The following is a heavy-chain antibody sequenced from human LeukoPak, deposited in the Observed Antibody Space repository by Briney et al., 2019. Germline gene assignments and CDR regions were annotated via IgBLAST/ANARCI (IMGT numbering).Heavy chain of an antibody. CDR3: ARIGESGYDTYYFDY. V-gene: IGHV3-21*01. D-gene: IGHD3-3*01. Sequence: SGGSLRLSCAASGFTFSSYSMDWVRQAPGKGLEWVSSISSSSSYIYYADSVKGRFTISRDNAKNSLYLQMNSLRAEDTAVYYCARIGESGYDTYYFDYWGQGTLVTVSS. CDR1: GFTFSSYS. CDR2: ISSSSSYI. J-gene: IGHJ4*02.